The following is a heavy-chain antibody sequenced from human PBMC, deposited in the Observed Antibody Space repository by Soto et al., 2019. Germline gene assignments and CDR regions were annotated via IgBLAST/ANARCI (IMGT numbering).Heavy chain of an antibody. CDR2: VYYSDIT. J-gene: IGHJ6*02. CDR3: ARDGYNGSDSPFFYYSNGVSV. Sequence: QVHLQESGPGLVKPSGTLSLACTVSGASVRHGLYYWSWLRQPPGKGLEWIGYVYYSDITNYNPSLRTRIPRALDTSNCPVSLNLNSVTAAATAVYVCARDGYNGSDSPFFYYSNGVSVWGQGTTVTVS. V-gene: IGHV4-61*01. D-gene: IGHD5-12*01. CDR1: GASVRHGLYY.